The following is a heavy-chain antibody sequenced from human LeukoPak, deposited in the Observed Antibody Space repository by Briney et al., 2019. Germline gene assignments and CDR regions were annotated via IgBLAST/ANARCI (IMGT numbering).Heavy chain of an antibody. J-gene: IGHJ6*02. CDR3: ARGGIAAAGTNYYYGMDV. CDR2: IYYSGST. CDR1: GGSISSYY. D-gene: IGHD6-13*01. V-gene: IGHV4-59*08. Sequence: SETLSLTCTVSGGSISSYYWSWIRQPPGKGLEWIGYIYYSGSTYYNPSLKSRVTISVDTSKNQFSLKLSSVTAADTAVYYCARGGIAAAGTNYYYGMDVWGQGTTVTVSS.